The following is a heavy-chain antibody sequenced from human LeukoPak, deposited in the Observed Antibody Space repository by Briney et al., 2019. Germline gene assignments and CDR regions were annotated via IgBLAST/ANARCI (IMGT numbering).Heavy chain of an antibody. D-gene: IGHD3-9*01. CDR3: ARSHVLRYFDWLGGFDP. Sequence: GGSLRLSCAASGFTLSDYYMSWIRQAPGKGLEWVSYISSSGSTIYYADSVKGRFTISRDNAKNSLYLQMNSLRAEDTAVYYCARSHVLRYFDWLGGFDPWGQGTLVTVSS. J-gene: IGHJ5*02. CDR2: ISSSGSTI. V-gene: IGHV3-11*01. CDR1: GFTLSDYY.